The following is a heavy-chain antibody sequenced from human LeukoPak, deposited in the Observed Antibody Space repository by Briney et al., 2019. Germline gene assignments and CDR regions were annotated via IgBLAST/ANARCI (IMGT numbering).Heavy chain of an antibody. D-gene: IGHD2-21*02. V-gene: IGHV4-39*01. CDR3: ARLGVTDPRNYHYYMDV. CDR2: INYSGNT. CDR1: GGSFRSSSYY. Sequence: NPSETLSLTCTVSGGSFRSSSYYWGWIRQSPGKGLEWLGSINYSGNTYYSPFLQSRLTISVDTSMTQFSLKLRSVTAADTAIYYCARLGVTDPRNYHYYMDVWGKGTTVTVSS. J-gene: IGHJ6*03.